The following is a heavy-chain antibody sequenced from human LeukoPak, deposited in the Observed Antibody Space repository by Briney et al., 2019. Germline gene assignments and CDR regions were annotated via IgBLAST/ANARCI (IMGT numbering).Heavy chain of an antibody. CDR2: ISGSGGST. V-gene: IGHV3-23*01. CDR3: AKEAVLRFLEWTQPAAPFDY. Sequence: PGGSLRLSCAASGFTFSSYAMSWVRQAPGKGLEWVSAISGSGGSTYYADSVKGRFTISRDNSKNTLYLQMNSLRAEDTAVYYCAKEAVLRFLEWTQPAAPFDYWGQGTLVTVSS. J-gene: IGHJ4*02. CDR1: GFTFSSYA. D-gene: IGHD3-3*01.